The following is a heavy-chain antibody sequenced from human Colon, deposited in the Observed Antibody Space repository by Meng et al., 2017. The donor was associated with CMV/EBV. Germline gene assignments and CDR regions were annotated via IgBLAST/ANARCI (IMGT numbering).Heavy chain of an antibody. CDR3: AKDGAEFLEWFDY. CDR2: ISGSGGTT. Sequence: VDSGFNFNNYAMSWVRQAPGKGLKWVAAISGSGGTTHYTDSVKGRFTISRDNSKRTLYLQMNSLTAEDTAVYFCAKDGAEFLEWFDYWGQGTLVTVSS. D-gene: IGHD3-3*01. J-gene: IGHJ4*02. V-gene: IGHV3-23*01. CDR1: GFNFNNYA.